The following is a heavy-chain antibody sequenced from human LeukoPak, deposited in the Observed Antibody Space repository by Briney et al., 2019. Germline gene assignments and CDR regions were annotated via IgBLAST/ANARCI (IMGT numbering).Heavy chain of an antibody. V-gene: IGHV4-34*01. CDR2: INHSGST. Sequence: SETLSLTCAVYGGSFSGYYWSWIRQPPGKGLEWIGEINHSGSTNCNPSLKSRVTISVDTSKNQFSLKLSSVTAADTAVYYCANLDTAMDYYYYGMDVWGKGTTVTVSS. D-gene: IGHD5-18*01. J-gene: IGHJ6*04. CDR1: GGSFSGYY. CDR3: ANLDTAMDYYYYGMDV.